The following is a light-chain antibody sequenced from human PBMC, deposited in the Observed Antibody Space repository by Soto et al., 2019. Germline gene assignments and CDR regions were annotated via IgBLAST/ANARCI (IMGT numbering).Light chain of an antibody. CDR1: ASTIGRNY. CDR2: RNS. CDR3: AAWDDNLSGFYA. Sequence: SALNQSPSASGAPGERVTISSSGSASTIGRNYVYWYQQLPGMAPKLLIYRNSQRPSGVPDRFSGSKSGTSASLAISGLRSEDEADYSCAAWDDNLSGFYAFGAGTKVPVL. J-gene: IGLJ1*01. V-gene: IGLV1-47*01.